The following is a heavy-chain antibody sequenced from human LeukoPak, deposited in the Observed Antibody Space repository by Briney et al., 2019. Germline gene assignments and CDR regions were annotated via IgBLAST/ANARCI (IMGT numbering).Heavy chain of an antibody. V-gene: IGHV4-34*01. J-gene: IGHJ5*02. D-gene: IGHD3-10*01. CDR2: INHSGST. Sequence: SETLSLTCAVYGGSFSGYYWSWICQSPGMGLEWIGEINHSGSTNYNPSLKSRVTISVDTPKNQFSLRLTSVTAADTAVYYCARGRVQYYFGSGSQGWFDPWGQGTLVTVSS. CDR1: GGSFSGYY. CDR3: ARGRVQYYFGSGSQGWFDP.